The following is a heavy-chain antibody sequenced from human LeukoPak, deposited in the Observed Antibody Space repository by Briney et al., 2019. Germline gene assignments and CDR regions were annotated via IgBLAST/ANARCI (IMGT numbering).Heavy chain of an antibody. CDR1: GGSISSGDYY. V-gene: IGHV4-30-4*01. CDR2: MHYSGSA. CDR3: ARIVGDTPSEYYFDC. J-gene: IGHJ4*02. D-gene: IGHD1-26*01. Sequence: PSETLSLTCTVSGGSISSGDYYWSWIRQPPGKGLEWIGYMHYSGSAYYKPSLKNRLSISVDTSKNQYSLKLRSVTAADTAAYYCARIVGDTPSEYYFDCWGQGTLVTVSP.